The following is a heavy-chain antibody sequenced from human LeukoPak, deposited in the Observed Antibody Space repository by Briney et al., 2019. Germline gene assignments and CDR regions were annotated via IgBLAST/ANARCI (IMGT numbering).Heavy chain of an antibody. CDR1: GFTFSEYG. CDR3: AKSGCSSTSCYVNY. CDR2: MSHDGSSK. J-gene: IGHJ4*02. V-gene: IGHV3-30*18. Sequence: GRSLRLSCAASGFTFSEYGMHWVRQAPGKGLEWVAVMSHDGSSKYYADSVKGRFTISRDNSKNTLYLQINSLRAEDTAVYNCAKSGCSSTSCYVNYWGQGTLVIVSS. D-gene: IGHD2-2*01.